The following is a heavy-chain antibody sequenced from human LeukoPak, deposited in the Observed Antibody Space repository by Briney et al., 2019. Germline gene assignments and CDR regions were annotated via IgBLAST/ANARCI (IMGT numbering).Heavy chain of an antibody. CDR2: ISSRSSHI. D-gene: IGHD2-15*01. CDR1: GFTFSYYS. J-gene: IGHJ6*03. V-gene: IGHV3-21*01. Sequence: PGGSLRLSCAASGFTFSYYSMNWVRQTPGKGLEWVSSISSRSSHIDYADSVKGRLTISRDDAKNSLYLQMNSLRVEDTAVYYCARDQGFHFQHTDVWGKGTTVIVSS. CDR3: ARDQGFHFQHTDV.